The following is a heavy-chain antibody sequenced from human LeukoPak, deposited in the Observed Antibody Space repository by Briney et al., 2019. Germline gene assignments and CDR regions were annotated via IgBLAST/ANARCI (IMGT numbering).Heavy chain of an antibody. CDR1: GFTVESKR. J-gene: IGHJ4*02. CDR2: IYSGGDT. CDR3: ARASSGYHKGLDY. D-gene: IGHD3-22*01. Sequence: GGSLRLSCAASGFTVESKRMSWVRQAPGKGLEWVSTIYSGGDTYYADSVKGRFTISRDNSKNSLYLQMNSLRAEDTALYYCARASSGYHKGLDYWGQGTLVTVSS. V-gene: IGHV3-53*01.